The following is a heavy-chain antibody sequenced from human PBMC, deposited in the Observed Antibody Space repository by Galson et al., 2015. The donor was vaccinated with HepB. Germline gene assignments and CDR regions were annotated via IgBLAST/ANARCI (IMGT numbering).Heavy chain of an antibody. D-gene: IGHD1-26*01. CDR1: GGSISSYY. CDR2: IYYSGST. V-gene: IGHV4-59*08. J-gene: IGHJ6*02. CDR3: ARHPTSGSYYRTYYYGMDV. Sequence: ETLSLTCTVSGGSISSYYWSWIRQPPGKGLEWIGYIYYSGSTNYNPSLKSRVTISEDTSKNQFSLKLSSVTAADTAVYYCARHPTSGSYYRTYYYGMDVWGQGTTVTVSS.